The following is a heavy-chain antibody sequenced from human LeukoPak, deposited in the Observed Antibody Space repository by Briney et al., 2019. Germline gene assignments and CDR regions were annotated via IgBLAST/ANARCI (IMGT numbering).Heavy chain of an antibody. V-gene: IGHV4-34*01. CDR2: INHSRST. D-gene: IGHD5-18*01. CDR3: ARTRIQLWSSPLDY. Sequence: SETLSLTCAVFGWPFSGYYWSWIRQPPGKGLEWIGDINHSRSTNYYPSLKSRVTISVDTSKIQFSLKLSSVTPADTAVYYCARTRIQLWSSPLDYWGQGTLVTVSS. J-gene: IGHJ4*02. CDR1: GWPFSGYY.